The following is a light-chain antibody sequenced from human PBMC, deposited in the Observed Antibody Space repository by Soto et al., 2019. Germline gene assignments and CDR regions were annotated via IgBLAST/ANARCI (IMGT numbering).Light chain of an antibody. J-gene: IGKJ1*01. CDR3: PQYNSYSGT. V-gene: IGKV1-5*01. Sequence: DIQMTQSPSTLSAAVGDRVTITCRASHSIRSRSAWYQQKPGKAPKLLIYDASSLESGVPSRFSGSGSGTEFTLTISSLQPDDFATYYCPQYNSYSGTFGQGTKVDI. CDR1: HSIRSR. CDR2: DAS.